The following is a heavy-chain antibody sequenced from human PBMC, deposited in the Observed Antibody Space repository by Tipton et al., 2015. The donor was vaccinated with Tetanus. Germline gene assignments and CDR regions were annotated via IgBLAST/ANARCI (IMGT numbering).Heavy chain of an antibody. D-gene: IGHD4-11*01. CDR2: MNPNTGHS. Sequence: QLVQSGAEVKKPGASVKVSCKAFGYAFNSYDLNWVRQATGQGLEWLGYMNPNTGHSLYAQKFQGRVTMTSDVSITTAYMELKNLRSEDTAVYYCARGPTVTTAHYYYGMDVWGQGTTVTVSS. V-gene: IGHV1-8*01. CDR1: GYAFNSYD. J-gene: IGHJ6*02. CDR3: ARGPTVTTAHYYYGMDV.